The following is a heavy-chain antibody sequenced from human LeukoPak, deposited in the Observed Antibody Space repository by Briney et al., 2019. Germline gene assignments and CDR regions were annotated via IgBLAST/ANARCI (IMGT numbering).Heavy chain of an antibody. CDR3: ARDSSSGYSGYDV. V-gene: IGHV3-21*01. J-gene: IGHJ4*02. CDR1: GFTFSTYS. Sequence: GGSLRLSCAASGFTFSTYSMNWFRQAPGKGLEWVSSISSSSSYIYYADSVKGRFTISRDNAKNSLYLQMNSLRAEDTAVYYCARDSSSGYSGYDVWGQGTLVTVSS. D-gene: IGHD5-12*01. CDR2: ISSSSSYI.